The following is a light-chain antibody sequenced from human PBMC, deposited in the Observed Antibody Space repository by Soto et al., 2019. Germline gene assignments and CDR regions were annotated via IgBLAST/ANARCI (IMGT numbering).Light chain of an antibody. CDR2: AAS. CDR1: QGIRNY. J-gene: IGKJ3*01. Sequence: DIQMTQSPTSLSASVGDRVTITCRASQGIRNYVAWYQQIPGKAPKLLIYAASTLQSGVPSRFSGSGSGTDFPLTINGLQSEDVAIYSCQKYSSVPVFGPGTKVEIK. CDR3: QKYSSVPV. V-gene: IGKV1-27*01.